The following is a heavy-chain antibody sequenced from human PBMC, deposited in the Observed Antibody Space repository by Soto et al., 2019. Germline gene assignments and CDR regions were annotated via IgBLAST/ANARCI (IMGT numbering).Heavy chain of an antibody. Sequence: GGSLRLSCAASGFTFSNAWMSWVRQAPGKGLEWVGRIKSKTDGGTTDYAAPVKGRFTISRDDSKNTLYLQMNSLKTEDTAVYYCTTDLRKGAAAGTFPWGQGTLVTVSS. CDR2: IKSKTDGGTT. D-gene: IGHD6-13*01. CDR3: TTDLRKGAAAGTFP. J-gene: IGHJ5*02. CDR1: GFTFSNAW. V-gene: IGHV3-15*01.